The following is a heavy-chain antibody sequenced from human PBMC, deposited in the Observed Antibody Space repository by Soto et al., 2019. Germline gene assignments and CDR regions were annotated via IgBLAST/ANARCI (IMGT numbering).Heavy chain of an antibody. Sequence: ETLSLPCTVSGGSISSYYWSWIRQPAGKGLEWIGRIYTSGSTNYNPSLKSRVTMSVDTSKNQFSLKLSSVTAADTAVYYCARDLGEWLLDYYYYYGMDVWGQGTTVTVSS. CDR2: IYTSGST. CDR3: ARDLGEWLLDYYYYYGMDV. J-gene: IGHJ6*02. D-gene: IGHD3-10*01. CDR1: GGSISSYY. V-gene: IGHV4-4*07.